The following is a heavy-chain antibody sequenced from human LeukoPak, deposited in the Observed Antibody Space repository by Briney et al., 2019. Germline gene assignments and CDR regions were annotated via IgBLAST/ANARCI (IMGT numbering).Heavy chain of an antibody. CDR1: GGSFSGYY. J-gene: IGHJ4*02. V-gene: IGHV4-34*01. D-gene: IGHD3-3*01. CDR2: INHSGST. Sequence: PSETLSLTXAVYGGSFSGYYWSWIRQPPGKGLEWIGEINHSGSTNYNPSLKSRVTISVDTSKNQFSLKLSSVTAADTAVYYCARELYYDFWSGYTYYFDYWGQGTLVTVSS. CDR3: ARELYYDFWSGYTYYFDY.